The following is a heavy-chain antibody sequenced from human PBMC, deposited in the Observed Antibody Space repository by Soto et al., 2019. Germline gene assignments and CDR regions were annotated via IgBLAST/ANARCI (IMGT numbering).Heavy chain of an antibody. D-gene: IGHD4-17*01. V-gene: IGHV3-73*02. J-gene: IGHJ6*02. Sequence: EVQLVESGGGLVQPGGSLKLSCAASGFTFSGSAMHWVRQASGKGLEWVGRIRSKANSYATAYAASVKGRFTISRDDSKKRAYMQMNSLKTEATAVYYCTRPPPYGYYYYDYGMDVWGQGTTVTVSS. CDR3: TRPPPYGYYYYDYGMDV. CDR1: GFTFSGSA. CDR2: IRSKANSYAT.